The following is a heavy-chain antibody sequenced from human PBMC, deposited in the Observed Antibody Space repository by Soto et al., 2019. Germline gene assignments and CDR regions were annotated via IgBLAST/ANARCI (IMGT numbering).Heavy chain of an antibody. CDR1: GGSVSSVTYY. D-gene: IGHD4-4*01. V-gene: IGHV4-61*01. CDR3: ARADDYKRSGFEP. J-gene: IGHJ5*02. Sequence: QVQLQESGPGLVKPSETLSLTCIVSGGSVSSVTYYWSWIRQPPGTGLEWIGYINNSGSTKYNPALQRRVAMSLDTSKNQFSLKLISVTAADTAVYNCARADDYKRSGFEPWGQGTLVTVSS. CDR2: INNSGST.